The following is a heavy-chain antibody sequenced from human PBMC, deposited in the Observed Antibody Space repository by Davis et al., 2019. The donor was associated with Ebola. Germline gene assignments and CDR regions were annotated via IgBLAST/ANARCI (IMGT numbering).Heavy chain of an antibody. CDR2: IRNKANTYTI. Sequence: PGGSLRLSCAASGITFSDHYMDWVRQGPGKGLEWVARIRNKANTYTIEYAASVKGRFTISRDDSKNTLYLQMNSLKTEDTAVYYCTTDCTASSCYGDGAFDMWGQGTMVTVSS. D-gene: IGHD2-2*01. V-gene: IGHV3-72*01. J-gene: IGHJ3*02. CDR3: TTDCTASSCYGDGAFDM. CDR1: GITFSDHY.